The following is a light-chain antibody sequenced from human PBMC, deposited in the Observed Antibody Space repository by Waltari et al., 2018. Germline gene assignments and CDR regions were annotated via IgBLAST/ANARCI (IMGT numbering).Light chain of an antibody. V-gene: IGKV1-39*01. J-gene: IGKJ4*02. Sequence: DIQMTQYPPSLSASVGDRVTITCRASQSITNSLNWYQQKPGKAPNLLIYEASSLQSGVPSRFSGSGSGTDFTLSISDLQPEDFATYYCQQSFSTPRTFGRGIKVEIK. CDR1: QSITNS. CDR3: QQSFSTPRT. CDR2: EAS.